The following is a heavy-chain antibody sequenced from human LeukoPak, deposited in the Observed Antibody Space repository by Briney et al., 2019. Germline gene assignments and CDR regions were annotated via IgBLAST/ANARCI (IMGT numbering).Heavy chain of an antibody. CDR3: AKPCDGTTYNFDY. J-gene: IGHJ4*02. CDR2: ISGSGART. CDR1: GFSSTDHY. V-gene: IGHV3-23*01. Sequence: RRGSLRLSCVASGFSSTDHYMGWVRPAPGGWRGWVSAISGSGARTYYTDSVKGPFTISRDTSKNTLYIQMNTLRATHTAVYYRAKPCDGTTYNFDYWGQGPL. D-gene: IGHD1-14*01.